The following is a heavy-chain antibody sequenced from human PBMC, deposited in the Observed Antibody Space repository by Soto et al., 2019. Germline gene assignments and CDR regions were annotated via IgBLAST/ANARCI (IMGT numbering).Heavy chain of an antibody. CDR3: AGLLTEGATYREDAFAM. D-gene: IGHD1-26*01. CDR1: GYTFTSHG. CDR2: ISTYNGKT. V-gene: IGHV1-18*01. Sequence: QLQLVQSGGEVKTPGASVKVSCTTSGYTFTSHGISWLRQARGQGLEWMGWISTYNGKTDYAQEFQGGVTMTAATRTSTVYMEVRSLRSDDRAVYYCAGLLTEGATYREDAFAMWGQGTKVTVSS. J-gene: IGHJ3*02.